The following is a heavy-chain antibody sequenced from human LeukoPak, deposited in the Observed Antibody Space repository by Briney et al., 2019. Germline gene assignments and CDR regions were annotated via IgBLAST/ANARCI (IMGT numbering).Heavy chain of an antibody. CDR1: GFTFSSYG. J-gene: IGHJ4*02. CDR3: AKDQEAYHYGSFDY. V-gene: IGHV3-30*18. D-gene: IGHD3-10*01. CDR2: ISYDGSNK. Sequence: GGSLRLSCAASGFTFSSYGMHWVRQAPGKGLEWVAVISYDGSNKYYADSVKGRFTISRDNSKNTLYLQMNSLRAEDTAVYYCAKDQEAYHYGSFDYWGQGTLVTVSS.